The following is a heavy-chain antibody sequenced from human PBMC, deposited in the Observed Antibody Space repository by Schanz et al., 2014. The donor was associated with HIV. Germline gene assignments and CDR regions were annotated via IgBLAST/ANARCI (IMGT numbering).Heavy chain of an antibody. CDR1: GYTFSSYD. CDR3: ARARAKIEGRPVGNWFDP. CDR2: MNPNSGHT. J-gene: IGHJ5*02. V-gene: IGHV1-8*01. Sequence: QVQLVQSGAEVKKPGASVKVSCKASGYTFSSYDINWVRQATGQGLEGMGWMNPNSGHTGYAQKFQGRVDMTRTTSISTAYMELRGLTSEDTAVYFCARARAKIEGRPVGNWFDPWGQGTLVTVSS. D-gene: IGHD6-6*01.